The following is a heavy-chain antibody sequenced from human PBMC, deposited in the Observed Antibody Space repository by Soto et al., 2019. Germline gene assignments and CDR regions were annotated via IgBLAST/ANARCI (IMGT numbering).Heavy chain of an antibody. CDR2: ISSSSSYI. CDR3: ERGHPPDYSNAFDY. V-gene: IGHV3-21*01. D-gene: IGHD4-4*01. CDR1: GFTFSSYS. Sequence: EVQLVESGGGLVKPGGSLRLSCAASGFTFSSYSMNWVRQAPGKGLEWVSSISSSSSYIYYADSVKGRFTISRDNAKNSLYLQMNSLRAEDTAVYYCERGHPPDYSNAFDYWGQGTLVTVSS. J-gene: IGHJ4*02.